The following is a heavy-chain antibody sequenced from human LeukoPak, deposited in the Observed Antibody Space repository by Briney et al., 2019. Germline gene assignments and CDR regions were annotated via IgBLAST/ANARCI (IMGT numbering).Heavy chain of an antibody. CDR1: GGTFSSYA. J-gene: IGHJ4*02. Sequence: SVKVSCKGSGGTFSSYAISWVRQAPGQGREWMGRIIPIFGTANYAQKCHGRGTITTGEATRTASMELSSPRSEDTAVYYCARESVVVVAASLPKTSFYYFDYWGQGTLVTVSS. V-gene: IGHV1-69*05. CDR3: ARESVVVVAASLPKTSFYYFDY. D-gene: IGHD2-15*01. CDR2: IIPIFGTA.